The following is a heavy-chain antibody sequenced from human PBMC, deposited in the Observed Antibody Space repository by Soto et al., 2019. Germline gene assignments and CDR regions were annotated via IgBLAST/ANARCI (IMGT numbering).Heavy chain of an antibody. CDR1: GFTFSSYW. Sequence: PEGSLRLSCAASGFTFSSYWMSWVRQAPGKGLEWVANIKQDGSEKYYVDSVKGRFTISRDNAKNSLYLQMNSLRAEDTAVYYCARDPYDFWSGYPPTYGMDVWGQGTTVTVSS. D-gene: IGHD3-3*01. V-gene: IGHV3-7*01. CDR2: IKQDGSEK. CDR3: ARDPYDFWSGYPPTYGMDV. J-gene: IGHJ6*02.